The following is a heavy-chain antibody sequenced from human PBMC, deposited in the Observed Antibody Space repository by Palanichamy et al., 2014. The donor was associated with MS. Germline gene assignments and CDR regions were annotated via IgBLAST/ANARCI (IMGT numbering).Heavy chain of an antibody. J-gene: IGHJ5*02. CDR1: GFTFSNAW. CDR2: IKSKTDGGTT. Sequence: EVQLVESGGGLVKPGGSLRLSCAASGFTFSNAWMSWVRQAPGKGLEWVGRIKSKTDGGTTDYAAPVKGRFTISGDDSKNTLYLQMNSLKTEDTAVYYCTTDRTYYDFWSGYYGGWFDPWGQGTLVTVSS. V-gene: IGHV3-15*01. CDR3: TTDRTYYDFWSGYYGGWFDP. D-gene: IGHD3-3*01.